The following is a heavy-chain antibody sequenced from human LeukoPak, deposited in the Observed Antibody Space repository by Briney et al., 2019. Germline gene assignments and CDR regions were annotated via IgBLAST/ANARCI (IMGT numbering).Heavy chain of an antibody. V-gene: IGHV5-51*01. D-gene: IGHD6-19*01. J-gene: IGHJ4*02. CDR1: GYSFTNYW. CDR3: ARSGAVSGYYYFDY. CDR2: IYPGDSDT. Sequence: GESLKISCKGSGYSFTNYWIGWVRQMPGKGLEWMGIIYPGDSDTTYKPSFQGQVTISADKSISTAYLQWSSLKASDTAMYYCARSGAVSGYYYFDYWGQGTLVTVSS.